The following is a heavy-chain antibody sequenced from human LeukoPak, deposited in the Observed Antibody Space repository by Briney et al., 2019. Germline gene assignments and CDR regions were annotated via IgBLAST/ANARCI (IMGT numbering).Heavy chain of an antibody. J-gene: IGHJ4*02. Sequence: PGGSLRLFCAASGFTDNNNYMSWVRQAPGKGLEWVSIIYSGGSTQYADSVKGRFTISRDTSKNTLYLQMNSLSAEDSAVYYCVSDILRNFDYWGQGTLVTVSS. V-gene: IGHV3-53*01. CDR3: VSDILRNFDY. CDR2: IYSGGST. D-gene: IGHD2-21*01. CDR1: GFTDNNNY.